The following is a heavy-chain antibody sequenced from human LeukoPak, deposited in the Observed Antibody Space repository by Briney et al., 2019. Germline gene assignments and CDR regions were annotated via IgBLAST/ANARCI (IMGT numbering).Heavy chain of an antibody. CDR2: INNSGGST. CDR3: AKAPFSWFAYIDY. D-gene: IGHD3-10*01. J-gene: IGHJ4*02. CDR1: GFTFSSFA. V-gene: IGHV3-23*01. Sequence: QPGGSLRLSCAASGFTFSSFAMTWVRQAPGKGLEWVSIINNSGGSTYYADSVKGRFTIARDNSKNTLYLQMNSLRAEDTAVYYCAKAPFSWFAYIDYWGQGALVTVSS.